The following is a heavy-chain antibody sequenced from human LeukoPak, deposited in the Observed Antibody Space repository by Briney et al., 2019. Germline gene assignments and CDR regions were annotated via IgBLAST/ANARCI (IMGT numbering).Heavy chain of an antibody. V-gene: IGHV3-7*01. CDR3: ARLWATVIDWGAFDI. D-gene: IGHD4-17*01. CDR1: GFTVSSNY. Sequence: GGSLRLSCAASGFTVSSNYMSWVRQAPGKGLEWVANIKQDGSEKYYVDSVKGRFTISRDNAKNSLYLQMNSLRVEDTAVYYCARLWATVIDWGAFDIWGQGTMITVSS. CDR2: IKQDGSEK. J-gene: IGHJ3*02.